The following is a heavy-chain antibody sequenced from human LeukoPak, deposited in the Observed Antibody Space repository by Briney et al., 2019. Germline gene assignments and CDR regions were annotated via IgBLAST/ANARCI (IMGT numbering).Heavy chain of an antibody. V-gene: IGHV3-74*01. Sequence: GGSLRLSCAASGFSFSSYWMHWVRQAPGKGLVWISRINTDGSSTIYADSVEGRFTISRDNAKNTLYLQMNSLRAEGTAVYYCARGVYSGYGIDYWGQGTLVTVSS. D-gene: IGHD5-12*01. CDR1: GFSFSSYW. CDR3: ARGVYSGYGIDY. CDR2: INTDGSST. J-gene: IGHJ4*02.